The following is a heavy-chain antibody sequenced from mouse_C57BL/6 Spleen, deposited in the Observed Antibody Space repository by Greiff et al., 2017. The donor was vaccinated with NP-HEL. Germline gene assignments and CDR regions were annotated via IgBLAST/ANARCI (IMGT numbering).Heavy chain of an antibody. D-gene: IGHD1-1*01. Sequence: QVQLQQPGTELVKPGASVKLSFKASGYTFTSYWMHWVKQRPGQGLEWIGNINPSNGGTNYNEKFKSKATLTVDKSSSTAYMQLSSLTSEDSAVYYCARNVRYGRNYFDYWGQGTTLTVSS. J-gene: IGHJ2*01. CDR2: INPSNGGT. CDR3: ARNVRYGRNYFDY. V-gene: IGHV1-53*01. CDR1: GYTFTSYW.